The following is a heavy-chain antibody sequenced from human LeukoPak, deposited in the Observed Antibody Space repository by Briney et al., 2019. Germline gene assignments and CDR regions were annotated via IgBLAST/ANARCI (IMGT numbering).Heavy chain of an antibody. D-gene: IGHD6-13*01. CDR2: INPNSGGT. V-gene: IGHV1-2*02. CDR3: SRASTIAAPGAIPNDF. CDR1: GYTFTGYY. Sequence: GASVTVSCKASGYTFTGYYMHRVRQAPEQGLEWMGWINPNSGGTNYAQNFQGRVTMTRDTSISTAYMELGSLRYDDSAVYFCSRASTIAAPGAIPNDFWGQGTLVTVSS. J-gene: IGHJ4*02.